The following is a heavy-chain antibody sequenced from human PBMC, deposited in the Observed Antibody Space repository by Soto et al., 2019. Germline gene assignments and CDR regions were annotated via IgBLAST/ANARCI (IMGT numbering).Heavy chain of an antibody. CDR1: GYTFTSHT. CDR3: AREPEDGVPGDY. J-gene: IGHJ4*02. Sequence: GASSEGPCKTSGYTFTSHTLHWARQAPGQGLEWMGWIRVAQNSPRYAQRFQGRVTFSTDTSATTGYMELSDLTREDTAIYYCAREPEDGVPGDYWGQGTLVTVSS. V-gene: IGHV1-3*01. D-gene: IGHD2-8*01. CDR2: IRVAQNSP.